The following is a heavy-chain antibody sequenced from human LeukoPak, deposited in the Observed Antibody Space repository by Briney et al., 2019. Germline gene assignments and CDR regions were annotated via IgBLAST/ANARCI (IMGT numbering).Heavy chain of an antibody. V-gene: IGHV4-34*01. Sequence: SGTLSLTCAVYGGSLSHYEWTWIRQSPGKGLEWIAEINYNGSTNYNPSLKSRVTISVDTSKNQFSLKLSSVTAADTAVYYCARFTRLRYYYGSGTRGHAFDIWGQGTMVTVSS. J-gene: IGHJ3*02. CDR2: INYNGST. CDR1: GGSLSHYE. D-gene: IGHD3-10*01. CDR3: ARFTRLRYYYGSGTRGHAFDI.